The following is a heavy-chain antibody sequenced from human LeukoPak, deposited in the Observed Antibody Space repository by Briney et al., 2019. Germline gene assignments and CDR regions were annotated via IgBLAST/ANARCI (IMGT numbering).Heavy chain of an antibody. V-gene: IGHV4-61*02. D-gene: IGHD3-16*01. Sequence: SETLSLTCTVSGGSISSGSYYWSWIRQPAGKGLEWIGRIYTSGSTKYNPSLKSRVTISVDTSKNQFSLKLSSVTAADTAVYYCARGGDMWGQGTLVTVSS. CDR2: IYTSGST. CDR3: ARGGDM. J-gene: IGHJ4*02. CDR1: GGSISSGSYY.